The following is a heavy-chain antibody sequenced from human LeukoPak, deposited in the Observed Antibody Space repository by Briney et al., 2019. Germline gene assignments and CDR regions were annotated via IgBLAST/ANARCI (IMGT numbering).Heavy chain of an antibody. CDR1: GDSISSSSYY. Sequence: PSETLSLTCNVSGDSISSSSYYWGWIRHPPGKGLEWIGNIYYSGNTYYNPSLKSRVTISVDTSNNQFSLQLSSVTAADTAVYYCARYTRGIRSHDHWGQGTLVTVSS. CDR2: IYYSGNT. V-gene: IGHV4-39*01. J-gene: IGHJ5*02. D-gene: IGHD2-2*01. CDR3: ARYTRGIRSHDH.